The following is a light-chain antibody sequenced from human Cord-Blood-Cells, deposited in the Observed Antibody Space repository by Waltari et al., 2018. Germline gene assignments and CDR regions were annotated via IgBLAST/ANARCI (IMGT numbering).Light chain of an antibody. CDR3: SSYAGSNNLV. CDR1: SSDAGGYNY. J-gene: IGLJ2*01. Sequence: QSALTQPPSASGSPGQSVTISCTGTSSDAGGYNYVSWYQKHPGKAPKLMIYEVSKRPSGVPDRFSGSKSGNTASLTVSGLQAEDEADYYCSSYAGSNNLVFGGGTKLTVL. CDR2: EVS. V-gene: IGLV2-8*01.